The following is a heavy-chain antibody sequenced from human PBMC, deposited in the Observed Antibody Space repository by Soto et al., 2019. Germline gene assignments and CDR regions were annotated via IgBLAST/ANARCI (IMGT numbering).Heavy chain of an antibody. D-gene: IGHD3-3*01. V-gene: IGHV4-61*01. CDR1: GGSVSSGSYY. J-gene: IGHJ6*02. CDR2: IYYSGST. CDR3: ARETRYYDFWSGYPSDYYYGMDV. Sequence: QVQLQESGPGLVKPSETLSLTCTVSGGSVSSGSYYWSWIRQPPGKGLEWIGYIYYSGSTNYNPSLRSRLAISVDTSKNQISLKLSSVTAADTAVYYCARETRYYDFWSGYPSDYYYGMDVWGQGTTVTVSS.